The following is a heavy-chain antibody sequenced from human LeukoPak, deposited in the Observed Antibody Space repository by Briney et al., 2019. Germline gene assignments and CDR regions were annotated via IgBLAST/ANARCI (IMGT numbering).Heavy chain of an antibody. CDR1: GFTFSSYW. D-gene: IGHD3-22*01. Sequence: PGGSLRLSCAASGFTFSSYWMHWVRQAPGKGLVWVSRINSDGSSTSYADSVKGRFTISRDNAKNTLYLQMNSLRAEDAAVYYCARASDSSGYYDYWGQGTLVTASS. CDR2: INSDGSST. V-gene: IGHV3-74*01. CDR3: ARASDSSGYYDY. J-gene: IGHJ4*02.